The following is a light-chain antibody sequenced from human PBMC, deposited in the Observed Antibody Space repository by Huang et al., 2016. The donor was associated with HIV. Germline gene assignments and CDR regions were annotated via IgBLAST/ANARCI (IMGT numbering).Light chain of an antibody. V-gene: IGKV3-15*01. Sequence: VLTQSPGTLSVSPGERAIVSCRASPRVGTNLAWYQHKIGQAPRLLIFSASTRAIGIPDRCSGSGSGTEFTLTITSLQSEDSALYYCQQYNNWAPLTFGGGTKVEIK. CDR1: PRVGTN. CDR2: SAS. J-gene: IGKJ4*01. CDR3: QQYNNWAPLT.